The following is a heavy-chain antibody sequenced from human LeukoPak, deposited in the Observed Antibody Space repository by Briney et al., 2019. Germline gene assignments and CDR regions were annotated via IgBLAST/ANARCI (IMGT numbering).Heavy chain of an antibody. J-gene: IGHJ4*02. CDR1: GFTFSTCA. CDR2: INTNGDDT. V-gene: IGHV3-64D*09. D-gene: IGHD3-10*01. Sequence: PGGSLRLSCSASGFTFSTCAMHWVRQAPGTGLEHVSTINTNGDDTYYADSVKGRFTISRDNSKRTLYLQMSSLRAEDTAVYYCVKDLRGGGYYTSFDYWGQGTLVTVSS. CDR3: VKDLRGGGYYTSFDY.